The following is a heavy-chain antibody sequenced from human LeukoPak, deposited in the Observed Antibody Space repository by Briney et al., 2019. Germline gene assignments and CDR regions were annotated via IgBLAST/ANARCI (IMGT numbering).Heavy chain of an antibody. CDR3: ARDISGRAGAFDI. CDR1: GFTFSSYA. Sequence: PGGSLRLSCAASGFTFSSYAMHWVRQAPGKGLEYVSAISSNGGSTYYANSVKGRFTISRDNSKNTLYLQMGSLRAEDMAVYYCARDISGRAGAFDIWGQGTMVTVSS. CDR2: ISSNGGST. J-gene: IGHJ3*02. V-gene: IGHV3-64*01. D-gene: IGHD1-20*01.